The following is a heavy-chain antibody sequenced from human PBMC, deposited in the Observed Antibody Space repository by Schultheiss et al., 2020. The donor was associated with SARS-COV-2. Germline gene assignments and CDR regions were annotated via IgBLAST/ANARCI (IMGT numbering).Heavy chain of an antibody. V-gene: IGHV3-48*03. CDR3: ARDIEIVVVPAHDFDY. CDR2: ISSSGSTI. Sequence: GGSLRLSCAASGFTFSSYEMNWVRQAPGKGLEWVSYISSSGSTIYYADSVKGRFTISRDNAKNSLYLQMNSLRAEDTAVYYCARDIEIVVVPAHDFDYWGQGTLVTVSS. J-gene: IGHJ4*02. D-gene: IGHD2-2*01. CDR1: GFTFSSYE.